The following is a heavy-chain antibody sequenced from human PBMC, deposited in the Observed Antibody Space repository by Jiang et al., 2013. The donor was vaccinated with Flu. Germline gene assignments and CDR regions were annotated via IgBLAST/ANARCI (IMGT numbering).Heavy chain of an antibody. V-gene: IGHV3-7*01. CDR1: GFTFRKYW. CDR3: TRDFQGANDYGMDV. J-gene: IGHJ6*02. CDR2: IKHDGSAT. Sequence: VQLLESGGGLVQPGGSLRLSCAASGFTFRKYWMSWVRQAPGKGLEWVANIKHDGSATYYVDAVKGRFTISRDNAENSLFLQMNSLRAEDTAVYFCTRDFQGANDYGMDVWGQGTTVTVSS.